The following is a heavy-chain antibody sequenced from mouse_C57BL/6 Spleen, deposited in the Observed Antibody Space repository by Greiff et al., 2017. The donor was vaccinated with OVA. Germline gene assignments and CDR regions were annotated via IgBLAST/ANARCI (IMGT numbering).Heavy chain of an antibody. CDR1: GYTFTSYW. J-gene: IGHJ2*01. CDR2: IHPNSGST. D-gene: IGHD1-1*01. V-gene: IGHV1-64*01. CDR3: ARDPNYYGSYYFDY. Sequence: QVQLQQSGAELVKPGASVKLSCKASGYTFTSYWMHWVKQRPGQGLEWIGMIHPNSGSTNYNEKFKSKATLTVDKSSSTAYMQLSSLTSEDSAVYYCARDPNYYGSYYFDYWGQGTTLTVSS.